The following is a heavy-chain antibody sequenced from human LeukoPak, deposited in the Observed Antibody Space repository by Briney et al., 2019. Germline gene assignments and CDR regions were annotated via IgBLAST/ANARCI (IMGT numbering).Heavy chain of an antibody. V-gene: IGHV3-9*01. CDR2: ISWNSGSI. CDR3: AKAKGGFGVVTRYYFDY. CDR1: GFTFDDYA. D-gene: IGHD3-3*01. J-gene: IGHJ4*02. Sequence: GGSLRLSCAASGFTFDDYAMHWVRQAPGKGLEWVSGISWNSGSIGYADSVKGRFTISRDNAKNSLYLQMNSLRAEDTALYYCAKAKGGFGVVTRYYFDYWGQGTLVTVSS.